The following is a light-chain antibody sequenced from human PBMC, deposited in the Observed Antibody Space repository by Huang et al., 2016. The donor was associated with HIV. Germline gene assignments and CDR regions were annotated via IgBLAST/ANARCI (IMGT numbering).Light chain of an antibody. J-gene: IGKJ2*01. CDR3: QQYNKWPPEYT. V-gene: IGKV3-15*01. Sequence: VMMSQSTATLAASPGERVTLSCGASQSVNTNLACYQQKPGQPPRLLIYAAATRATGVPARFAGSGSGTEFTLTIDSLQSDDFAVYYCQQYNKWPPEYTFGQGTRLEIK. CDR2: AAA. CDR1: QSVNTN.